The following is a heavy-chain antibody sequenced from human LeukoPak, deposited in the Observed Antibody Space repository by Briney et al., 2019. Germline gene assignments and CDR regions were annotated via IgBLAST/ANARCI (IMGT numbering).Heavy chain of an antibody. CDR3: ARSRGTFLPHDY. CDR2: IYSGGGT. Sequence: GGSLRLSCVVSGLTVSSNYMSWVRQAPGKGLEWVSVIYSGGGTYYADSVKGRFTISRDNSKNTVYLQMNSLSVEETAVYYCARSRGTFLPHDYWGQGTLVTVSS. CDR1: GLTVSSNY. D-gene: IGHD3-16*01. J-gene: IGHJ4*02. V-gene: IGHV3-66*01.